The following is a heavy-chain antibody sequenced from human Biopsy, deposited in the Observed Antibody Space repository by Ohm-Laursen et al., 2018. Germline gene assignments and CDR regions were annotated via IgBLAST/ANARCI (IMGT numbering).Heavy chain of an antibody. Sequence: TLSLTCIVSGGSITTYYWNWIRQAPGKGLEWIGNIYYRGNTNYSPSLKSRVTISLDTSKNQFSLKLNSVTATDTAVYYCARRLPLRGYAFDVWGQGTLVTVSS. V-gene: IGHV4-59*08. D-gene: IGHD3-10*01. CDR2: IYYRGNT. CDR1: GGSITTYY. J-gene: IGHJ3*01. CDR3: ARRLPLRGYAFDV.